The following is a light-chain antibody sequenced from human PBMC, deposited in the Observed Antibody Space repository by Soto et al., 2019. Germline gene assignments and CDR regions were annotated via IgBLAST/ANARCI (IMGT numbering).Light chain of an antibody. J-gene: IGKJ3*01. CDR2: AAS. V-gene: IGKV1-39*01. CDR3: QQTYSTPLT. CDR1: QSVSSS. Sequence: MTQSPATLSVSPGERATLSCRASQSVSSSLAWYQQKPGKAPKLLIYAASSLQSGVPSRFSGSGSGTDFTLTISSLQPEDFATYYCQQTYSTPLTFGPGTKVDIK.